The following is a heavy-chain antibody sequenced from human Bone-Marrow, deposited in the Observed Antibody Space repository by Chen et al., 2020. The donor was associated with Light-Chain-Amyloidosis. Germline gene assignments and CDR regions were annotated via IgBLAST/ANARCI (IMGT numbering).Heavy chain of an antibody. V-gene: IGHV3-30*18. CDR1: GFTFRHYG. CDR3: AKDLQTYGDYDYYYYGLDV. Sequence: QVQLVESGGGVVQPGKSLRLSCAASGFTFRHYGMHWVRKAPGKGLEWVALISYDGNNQYYSDSVKGRFTISRDNSKNTVYLQMNSLRLEDTALYYCAKDLQTYGDYDYYYYGLDVWGQGTAVTVSS. J-gene: IGHJ6*02. CDR2: ISYDGNNQ. D-gene: IGHD4-17*01.